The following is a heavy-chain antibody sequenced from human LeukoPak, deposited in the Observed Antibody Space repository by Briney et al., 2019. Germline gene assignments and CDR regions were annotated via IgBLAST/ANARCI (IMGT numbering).Heavy chain of an antibody. D-gene: IGHD4-11*01. J-gene: IGHJ5*02. CDR2: ISSSSSTI. V-gene: IGHV3-48*01. CDR3: ARDGLYSTLS. CDR1: GFTFSSYA. Sequence: GGSLRLSCAASGFTFSSYAMSWVRQAPGKGLEWVSYISSSSSTIYYADSVKGRFTISRDNAKNSLYLQMNSLRAEDTAVYYCARDGLYSTLSWGQGTLVTVSS.